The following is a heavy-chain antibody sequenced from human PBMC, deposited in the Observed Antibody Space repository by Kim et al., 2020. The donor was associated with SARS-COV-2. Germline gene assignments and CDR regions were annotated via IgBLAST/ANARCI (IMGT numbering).Heavy chain of an antibody. Sequence: ADSVKGRFTISRDNSKNTLYLQMNSLRAEDTAVYYCARDSEQWLAYFQHWGQGTLVTVSS. V-gene: IGHV3-30*01. J-gene: IGHJ1*01. CDR3: ARDSEQWLAYFQH. D-gene: IGHD6-19*01.